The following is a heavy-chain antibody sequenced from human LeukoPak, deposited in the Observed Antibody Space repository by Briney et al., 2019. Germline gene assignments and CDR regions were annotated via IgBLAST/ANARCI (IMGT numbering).Heavy chain of an antibody. CDR1: GFAFSTYS. J-gene: IGHJ4*02. CDR3: ARKPIAVGAYSFDS. V-gene: IGHV3-23*01. D-gene: IGHD6-19*01. CDR2: ISGSGVST. Sequence: GGSLRLSCAASGFAFSTYSMSWVRQAPGKGLEWVSAISGSGVSTYYAGSVQGRFTISRDNSKNTLYLQMNSLRAEDTAVYHCARKPIAVGAYSFDSWGQGALVSVSS.